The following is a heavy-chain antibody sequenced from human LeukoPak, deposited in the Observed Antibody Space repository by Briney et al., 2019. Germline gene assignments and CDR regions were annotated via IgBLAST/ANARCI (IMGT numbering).Heavy chain of an antibody. D-gene: IGHD4-17*01. CDR2: IYYSGST. V-gene: IGHV4-31*03. CDR3: ARHTPTVTLDY. CDR1: GGSISSGGYY. J-gene: IGHJ4*02. Sequence: SETLSLTCTVSGGSISSGGYYWSWIRQHPGKGLEWIGYIYYSGSTYYNPSLKSRVTISVDTSKNQFSLKLSSVTAADTAVYYCARHTPTVTLDYWGQGTTVTVSS.